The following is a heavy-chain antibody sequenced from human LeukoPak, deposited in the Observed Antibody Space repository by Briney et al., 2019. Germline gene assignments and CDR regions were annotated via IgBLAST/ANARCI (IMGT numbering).Heavy chain of an antibody. CDR3: ASTYDSSGYPQRG. V-gene: IGHV4-39*02. D-gene: IGHD3-22*01. Sequence: PLETLSLTCTVSGGSISSNAYYWGWLRQPPGKGLEWVGYIYYTGSTYYNTFRKSRVTISVDKSKNHFFVKLTSLTAADTAVYYCASTYDSSGYPQRGWGQGAMVSVPS. CDR1: GGSISSNAYY. CDR2: IYYTGST. J-gene: IGHJ6*01.